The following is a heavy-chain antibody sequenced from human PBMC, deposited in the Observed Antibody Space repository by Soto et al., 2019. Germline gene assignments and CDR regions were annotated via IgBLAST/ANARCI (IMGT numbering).Heavy chain of an antibody. V-gene: IGHV1-58*02. CDR3: AAWPTVTPPDDI. CDR2: IVVGSGNT. CDR1: GFTFTSSA. Sequence: ASVKVSCKASGFTFTSSAMQWVRQARGQRLEWIGWIVVGSGNTNYAQKFQERVTITRDMSTSTAYMELSSLRSEDTAVYYCAAWPTVTPPDDIWGQGTMVTVSS. D-gene: IGHD4-17*01. J-gene: IGHJ3*02.